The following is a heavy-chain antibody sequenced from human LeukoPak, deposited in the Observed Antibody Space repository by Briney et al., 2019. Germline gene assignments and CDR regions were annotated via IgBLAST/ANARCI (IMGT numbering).Heavy chain of an antibody. Sequence: ASVKVSCKVSGDTLTELSMHWLRQAPGKGLEWMGGFDPEDGETIYAQKFQGRVTMTEDTSTDTAYMELSSLRSEDTAVYYCATDSGSSWYNGFDYWGQGTLVTVSS. D-gene: IGHD6-13*01. CDR3: ATDSGSSWYNGFDY. J-gene: IGHJ4*02. CDR2: FDPEDGET. CDR1: GDTLTELS. V-gene: IGHV1-24*01.